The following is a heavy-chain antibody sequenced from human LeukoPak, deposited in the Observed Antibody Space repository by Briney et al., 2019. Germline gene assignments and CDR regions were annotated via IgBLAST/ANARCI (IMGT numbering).Heavy chain of an antibody. J-gene: IGHJ5*02. CDR3: ARGPPVLLWFGELPFDP. Sequence: SETLSLTCAVYGGSFSGYYWSWIRQPPGKGLEWIGEINHSGSINYNPSLKSRVTISVDTSKNQFSLKLSSVTAADTAVYYCARGPPVLLWFGELPFDPWGQGTLVTVSS. CDR2: INHSGSI. V-gene: IGHV4-34*01. D-gene: IGHD3-10*01. CDR1: GGSFSGYY.